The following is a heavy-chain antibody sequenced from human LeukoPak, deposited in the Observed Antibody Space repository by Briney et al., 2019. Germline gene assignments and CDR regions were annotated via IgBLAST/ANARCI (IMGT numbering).Heavy chain of an antibody. Sequence: GGSLRLSCAASGFTFSSYAMSWVRQAPGKGLEWVSAISGSGGSTYYADSVKGRFTISRDNSKNTLYLQMNSLRAEDTAVYYCAKSSSSCWYKGHAFDIWGQGRMVTVSS. V-gene: IGHV3-23*01. CDR2: ISGSGGST. CDR3: AKSSSSCWYKGHAFDI. D-gene: IGHD2-2*02. J-gene: IGHJ3*02. CDR1: GFTFSSYA.